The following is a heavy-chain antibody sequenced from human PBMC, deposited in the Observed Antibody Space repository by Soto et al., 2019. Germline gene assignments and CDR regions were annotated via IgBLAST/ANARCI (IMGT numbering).Heavy chain of an antibody. D-gene: IGHD3-10*01. CDR1: GGSVSSGSYY. CDR3: AVAFYGSGSYFDP. V-gene: IGHV4-61*01. CDR2: IYYSGST. J-gene: IGHJ5*02. Sequence: PSETLFLTCTVSGGSVSSGSYYWSWIRQPPGKGLEWIGYIYYSGSTNYNPSLKSRVTISVDTSKNQFSLKLSSVTAADTAVYYCAVAFYGSGSYFDPWGQGTLDTVSS.